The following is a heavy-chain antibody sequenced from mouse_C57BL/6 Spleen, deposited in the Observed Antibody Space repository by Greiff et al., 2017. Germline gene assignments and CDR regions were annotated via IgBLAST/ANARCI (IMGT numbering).Heavy chain of an antibody. J-gene: IGHJ3*01. CDR1: GYAFTNYL. V-gene: IGHV1-54*01. CDR3: ASDYGAWFAY. Sequence: VQLQQSGAELVRPGTSVKVSCKASGYAFTNYLIEWVKQRPGQGLEWIGVINPGSGGTNYNEKFKGKATLTADKSSSTAYMQLSSLTSEDSAVCFCASDYGAWFAYWGQGTLVTVSA. D-gene: IGHD2-4*01. CDR2: INPGSGGT.